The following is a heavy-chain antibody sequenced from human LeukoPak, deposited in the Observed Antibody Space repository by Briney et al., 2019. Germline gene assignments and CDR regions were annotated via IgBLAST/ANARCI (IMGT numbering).Heavy chain of an antibody. D-gene: IGHD3-3*01. CDR3: ARGARITIFGVTIYYYYYYGMDV. V-gene: IGHV1-8*01. Sequence: ASVKVSCKASGYTFTSYDINWVRQATGQGLEWMGWMNPNSGNTGYAQKFQGRVTMTRNTSISTAYMELSSLRSEDTAVYYCARGARITIFGVTIYYYYYYGMDVWGQGTTATVSS. J-gene: IGHJ6*02. CDR1: GYTFTSYD. CDR2: MNPNSGNT.